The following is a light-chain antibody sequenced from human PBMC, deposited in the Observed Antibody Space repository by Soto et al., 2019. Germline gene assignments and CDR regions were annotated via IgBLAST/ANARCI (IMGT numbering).Light chain of an antibody. V-gene: IGKV1-39*01. CDR1: QSIAFY. CDR2: AAS. Sequence: DIQLTQSPSSLSASVGDRVTITCRASQSIAFYVNWFQQKPGRAPRLLIYAASRLQSGVPSRFSGSGSGTDFTLTINSLQPEDSATYFCQQSSNSPMYTFGQGTK. J-gene: IGKJ2*01. CDR3: QQSSNSPMYT.